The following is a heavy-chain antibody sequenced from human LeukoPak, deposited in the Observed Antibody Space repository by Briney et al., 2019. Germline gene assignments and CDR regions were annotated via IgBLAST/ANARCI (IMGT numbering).Heavy chain of an antibody. J-gene: IGHJ3*02. CDR2: IYHSGST. Sequence: SETLSLTCTVSGYSISSGYYWGWIRQPPGKGLEWIGSIYHSGSTYYNPSLKSRVTISVDTSKNQFSLKLSSVTAAHTAVYFCARDYDILTGDDAFDIWGQGTMVTVSS. V-gene: IGHV4-38-2*02. CDR3: ARDYDILTGDDAFDI. CDR1: GYSISSGYY. D-gene: IGHD3-9*01.